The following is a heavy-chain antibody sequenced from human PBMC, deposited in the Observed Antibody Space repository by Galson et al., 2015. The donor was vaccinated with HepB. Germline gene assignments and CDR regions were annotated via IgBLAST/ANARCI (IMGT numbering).Heavy chain of an antibody. J-gene: IGHJ5*02. D-gene: IGHD3-3*01. CDR1: GYTFTSYG. CDR2: ISAYNGNT. CDR3: ARDLGFWSDSMPGGWFDP. V-gene: IGHV1-18*04. Sequence: SVKVSCKASGYTFTSYGISWVRQAPGQGLEWMGWISAYNGNTNYAQKLQGRVTMTTDTSTSTAYVELRSLRSDDTAVYYCARDLGFWSDSMPGGWFDPWGQGTLVTVSS.